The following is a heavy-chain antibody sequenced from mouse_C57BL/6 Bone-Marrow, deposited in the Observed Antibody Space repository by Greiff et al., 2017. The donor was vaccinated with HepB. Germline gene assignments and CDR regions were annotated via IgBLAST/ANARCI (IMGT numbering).Heavy chain of an antibody. CDR3: ARSKLRLPFAY. Sequence: EVKLQQSGPELVKPGASVKISCKASGYTFTDYYMNWVKQSHGKSLEWIGDINPNNGGTSYNQKFKGKATLTVDKSSSTAYMELRSLTSEDSAVYYCARSKLRLPFAYWGQGTLVTVSA. J-gene: IGHJ3*01. D-gene: IGHD3-2*02. CDR2: INPNNGGT. CDR1: GYTFTDYY. V-gene: IGHV1-26*01.